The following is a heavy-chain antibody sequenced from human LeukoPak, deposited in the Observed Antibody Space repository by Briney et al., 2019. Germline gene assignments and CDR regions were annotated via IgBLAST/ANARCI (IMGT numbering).Heavy chain of an antibody. CDR1: GFTVSSNY. V-gene: IGHV3-66*02. J-gene: IGHJ4*02. Sequence: GGSLRLSCAASGFTVSSNYTSWVRQAPGKGLEWVSVIYSGGSTYYADSVKGRFTISRDNSKNTLYLQMNSLRAEDTAVYYCARDLSGSYHYWGQGTLVTVSS. D-gene: IGHD1-26*01. CDR2: IYSGGST. CDR3: ARDLSGSYHY.